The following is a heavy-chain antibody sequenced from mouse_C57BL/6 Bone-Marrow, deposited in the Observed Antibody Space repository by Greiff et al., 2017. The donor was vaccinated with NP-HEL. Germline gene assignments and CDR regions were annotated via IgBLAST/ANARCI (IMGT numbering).Heavy chain of an antibody. CDR2: IDPETGGT. V-gene: IGHV1-15*01. Sequence: VQLQQSGAELVRPGASVTLSCKASGYTFTDYEMHWVKQTPVYGLEWIGAIDPETGGTAYNQKFKGKAILTADKSSSTAYMELRSLTSEDSAVYYCTRVYYDYDFDYWGQGTTLTVSS. CDR3: TRVYYDYDFDY. CDR1: GYTFTDYE. J-gene: IGHJ2*01. D-gene: IGHD2-4*01.